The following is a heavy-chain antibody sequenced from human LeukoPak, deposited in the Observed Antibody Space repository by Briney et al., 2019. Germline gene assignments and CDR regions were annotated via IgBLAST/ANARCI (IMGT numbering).Heavy chain of an antibody. J-gene: IGHJ4*02. CDR1: GGSISRYY. D-gene: IGHD2-15*01. CDR2: IYTSGST. Sequence: SETLSLTCTVSGGSISRYYWSWIRQPAGKGLEWIGRIYTSGSTNYNPSPKSRVTMSADTSKNQFTLKLSSVTAADTAVYYCARDHPFAATPVDYWGQGTLVSVSS. CDR3: ARDHPFAATPVDY. V-gene: IGHV4-4*07.